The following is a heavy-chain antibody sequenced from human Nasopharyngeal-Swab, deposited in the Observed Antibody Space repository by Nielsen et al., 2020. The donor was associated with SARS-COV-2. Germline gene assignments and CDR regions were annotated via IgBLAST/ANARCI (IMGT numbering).Heavy chain of an antibody. J-gene: IGHJ4*02. V-gene: IGHV3-21*01. CDR2: ISTSSSYL. CDR1: GFTLSSNS. Sequence: GESLKISCAASGFTLSSNSMNWVRQAPGKGLEWVSSISTSSSYLYYADSVKGRFTISRDNPKNSLYLQMNSLRVEDTAVYYCVKHQGSSSDQWGQGTLVTVSS. CDR3: VKHQGSSSDQ.